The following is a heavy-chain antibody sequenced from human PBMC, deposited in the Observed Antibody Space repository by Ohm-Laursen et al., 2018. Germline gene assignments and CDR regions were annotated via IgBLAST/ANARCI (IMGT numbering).Heavy chain of an antibody. Sequence: SSVKVSCKASGHTFTSYGISWVRQAPGQGLEWMGWIGAYNGNTNYAQKLQGRVTMTTDTSTSTAYMELRSLRSDDTAVYYCARIHYYYYGMDVWGQGTTVTVSS. CDR2: IGAYNGNT. CDR1: GHTFTSYG. J-gene: IGHJ6*02. CDR3: ARIHYYYYGMDV. V-gene: IGHV1-18*01.